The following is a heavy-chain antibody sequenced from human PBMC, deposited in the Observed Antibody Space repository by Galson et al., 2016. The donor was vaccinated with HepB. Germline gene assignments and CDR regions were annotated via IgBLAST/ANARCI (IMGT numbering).Heavy chain of an antibody. J-gene: IGHJ4*02. CDR1: GFTFSTYA. CDR2: ISGSDDGT. V-gene: IGHV3-23*01. D-gene: IGHD2-15*01. CDR3: AKCPMGAGSGVRCYPFDG. Sequence: SLRLSCAASGFTFSTYAMSWVRQTPGKGLEWVSAISGSDDGTYHAASVRGRFTISRDNSKNTLYLQMNSLRAEDTAIYYCAKCPMGAGSGVRCYPFDGWGQGTMVTVSS.